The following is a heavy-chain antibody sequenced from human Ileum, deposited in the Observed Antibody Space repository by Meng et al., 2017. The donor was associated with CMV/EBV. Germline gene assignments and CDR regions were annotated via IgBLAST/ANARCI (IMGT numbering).Heavy chain of an antibody. D-gene: IGHD6-6*01. Sequence: QVQLQESGPGLVKPSQTLSHTCTVSGGSISSGRYSWTWIRQPAGKGLEWIGHIYVSGTTNYNPSLQSRVTISLDTSKNQFSLKLNSVTAADTAVYYCARGEYTKWYDDWYFELWGRGTLVTVSS. CDR2: IYVSGTT. J-gene: IGHJ2*01. CDR1: GGSISSGRYS. CDR3: ARGEYTKWYDDWYFEL. V-gene: IGHV4-61*02.